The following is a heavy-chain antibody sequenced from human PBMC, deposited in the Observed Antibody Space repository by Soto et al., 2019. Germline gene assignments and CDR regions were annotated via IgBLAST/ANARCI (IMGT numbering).Heavy chain of an antibody. D-gene: IGHD3-22*01. V-gene: IGHV4-30-2*01. CDR1: GGSISSGGYS. Sequence: SETLSLTCAVSGGSISSGGYSWSWIRQPPGKGLEWIGYIYHSGSTYYNPSLKSRVTISVDRSKNQFSLKLSSVTAADTAVYYCARDSYYYDSSGYYSIAFDIWGQGKMVTVSS. J-gene: IGHJ3*02. CDR2: IYHSGST. CDR3: ARDSYYYDSSGYYSIAFDI.